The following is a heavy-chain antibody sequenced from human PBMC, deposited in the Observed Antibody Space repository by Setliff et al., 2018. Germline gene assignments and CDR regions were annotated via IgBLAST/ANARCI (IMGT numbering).Heavy chain of an antibody. Sequence: GGSLRLSCAASGFTFSSYGMHWVRQAPGKGLEWVAFIRYDGSNKYYADSVKGRFTISRDNSKNTLYLQMNSLRAEDTAVYYCVRDTTSGWMLTNWGQGTPVTVSS. CDR3: VRDTTSGWMLTN. CDR1: GFTFSSYG. J-gene: IGHJ4*02. V-gene: IGHV3-30*02. CDR2: IRYDGSNK. D-gene: IGHD6-25*01.